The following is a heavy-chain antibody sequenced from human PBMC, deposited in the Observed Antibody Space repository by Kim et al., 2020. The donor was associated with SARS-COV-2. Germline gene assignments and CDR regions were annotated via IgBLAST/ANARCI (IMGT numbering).Heavy chain of an antibody. D-gene: IGHD4-4*01. CDR3: ARVGGPYSNYGYYFDY. J-gene: IGHJ4*02. V-gene: IGHV4-34*01. Sequence: SETLSLTCAVYGGSFSGYYWSWIRQPPGKGLEWIGEINHSGSTNYNPSLKSRVTISVDTSKNQFSLKLSSVTAADTAVYYCARVGGPYSNYGYYFDYWGQGTLVTVSS. CDR1: GGSFSGYY. CDR2: INHSGST.